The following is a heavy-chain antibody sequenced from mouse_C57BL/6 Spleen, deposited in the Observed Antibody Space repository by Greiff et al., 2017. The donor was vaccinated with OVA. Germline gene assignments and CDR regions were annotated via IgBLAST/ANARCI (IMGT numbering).Heavy chain of an antibody. CDR3: APYGNYGVCSFDV. Sequence: VQLQQPGAELVKPGASVKLSCKASGYTFTSYWITWVKQRPGQGLEWIGDIYPGSGSTNYNEKFKSKATLTVDKSSSTAYMQLSSLTSEDAAVYYCAPYGNYGVCSFDVWGPGTTVTVSS. J-gene: IGHJ1*01. D-gene: IGHD2-1*01. CDR1: GYTFTSYW. V-gene: IGHV1-55*01. CDR2: IYPGSGST.